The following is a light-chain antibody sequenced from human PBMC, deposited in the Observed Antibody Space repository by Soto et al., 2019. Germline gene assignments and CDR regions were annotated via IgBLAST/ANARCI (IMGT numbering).Light chain of an antibody. J-gene: IGKJ4*01. CDR1: QSIATY. CDR3: QQSYSAPFT. V-gene: IGKV1-39*01. CDR2: AAS. Sequence: DIQMTQSPSSLSASVGDRVTITCRASQSIATYLNWYQQKPGKAPKLLIYAASILQTGGPSRFSGSGSGTDFTLTITGLKPDGFATYYCQQSYSAPFTFGGGTKVDIK.